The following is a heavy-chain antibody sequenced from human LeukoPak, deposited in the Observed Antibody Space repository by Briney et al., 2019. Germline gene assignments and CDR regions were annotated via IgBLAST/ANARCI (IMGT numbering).Heavy chain of an antibody. CDR3: ARGYPYYYGSGSLDY. Sequence: ASETLSLTCAVSGGSINDYYWSWIRQPPGKGLEWIGFIYYTGITNSNPSLRSRVTISVDTSKNQLSLNLTSVTAADTAVYYCARGYPYYYGSGSLDYWGQGTLVTVSS. J-gene: IGHJ4*02. CDR1: GGSINDYY. D-gene: IGHD3-10*01. V-gene: IGHV4-59*01. CDR2: IYYTGIT.